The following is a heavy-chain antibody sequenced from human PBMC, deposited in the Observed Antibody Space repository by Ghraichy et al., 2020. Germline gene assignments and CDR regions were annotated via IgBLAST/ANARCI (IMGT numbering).Heavy chain of an antibody. CDR2: IRYDGSNK. Sequence: GGSLRLSCAASGFTFSSYGMHWVRQAPGKGLEWVAFIRYDGSNKYYADSVKGRFTISRDNSKNTLYLQMNSLRAEDTAVYYCETGYGGNSEWYFDLWGRGTLVTVSS. V-gene: IGHV3-30*02. CDR1: GFTFSSYG. J-gene: IGHJ2*01. CDR3: ETGYGGNSEWYFDL. D-gene: IGHD4-23*01.